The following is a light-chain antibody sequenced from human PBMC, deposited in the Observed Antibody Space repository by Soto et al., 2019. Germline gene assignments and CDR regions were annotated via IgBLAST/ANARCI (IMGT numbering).Light chain of an antibody. CDR2: GAS. Sequence: EVVLTQSPATLSVSPGEGVTLSCRASQSVYTNVAWYQQRPGQAPRLLIYGASTRATDIPDRFSGSGSGSDFTLTISSWHSEDFAGYYWQQYNNWPPSTFGQGTRLEIK. CDR1: QSVYTN. J-gene: IGKJ5*01. V-gene: IGKV3-15*01. CDR3: QQYNNWPPST.